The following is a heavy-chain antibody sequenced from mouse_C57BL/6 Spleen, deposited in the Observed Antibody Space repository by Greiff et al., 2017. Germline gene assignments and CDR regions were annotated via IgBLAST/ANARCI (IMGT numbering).Heavy chain of an antibody. V-gene: IGHV1-81*01. CDR2: IYPRSGNT. CDR1: GYTFTSYG. J-gene: IGHJ4*01. CDR3: AVRGPAAMDY. Sequence: QVQLQQSGAELARPGASVKLSCKASGYTFTSYGIRWVKQRPGQGLEWIGEIYPRSGNTYYNEKFKGKAALTADKSSSTAYMELRSLTSEDSAVYFCAVRGPAAMDYWGQGTSVTVSS.